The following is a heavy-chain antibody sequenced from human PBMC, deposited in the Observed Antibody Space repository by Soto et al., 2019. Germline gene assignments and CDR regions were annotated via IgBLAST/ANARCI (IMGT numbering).Heavy chain of an antibody. CDR2: IAGSGGST. V-gene: IGHV3-23*01. J-gene: IGHJ5*02. Sequence: LRLSCAASGFTFGTYAMNWVRQAPGKGLEWVSGIAGSGGSTYYADSVKGRFTISRDNSKNTLYLQMNSLRADDTAVYYCAKDRSVDTRDWFDPWGQGTLVTVSS. CDR1: GFTFGTYA. D-gene: IGHD5-18*01. CDR3: AKDRSVDTRDWFDP.